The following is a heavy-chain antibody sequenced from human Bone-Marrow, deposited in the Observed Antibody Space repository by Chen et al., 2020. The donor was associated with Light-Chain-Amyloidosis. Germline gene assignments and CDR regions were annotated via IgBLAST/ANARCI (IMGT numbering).Heavy chain of an antibody. D-gene: IGHD3-10*01. V-gene: IGHV3-9*01. J-gene: IGHJ6*02. CDR2: ISWNSGVK. Sequence: EVQLVESGGGLVQPGRSLRLSCAASGFTFDDYAMHWVRQAPGNCLEWVSGISWNSGVKGYVDAVRGRFTISRDGVKNSLYLQMNSLRPEDTALYYCAKDKGGSMGFGMDVWGQGTTVIVSS. CDR3: AKDKGGSMGFGMDV. CDR1: GFTFDDYA.